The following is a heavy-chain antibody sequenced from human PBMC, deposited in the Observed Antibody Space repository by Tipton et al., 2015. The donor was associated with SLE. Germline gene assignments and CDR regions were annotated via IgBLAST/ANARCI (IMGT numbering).Heavy chain of an antibody. CDR1: EFNLKSYD. CDR2: ISSTGYTI. J-gene: IGHJ4*02. Sequence: SLRLSCVASEFNLKSYDMNWVRQAPGKGLEWISYISSTGYTIFYADSVKGRFTISRDNAKNSLDLQLNSLRVDDTALYYCARGRDGFNLEYYFDLWGQGTPVTVSS. V-gene: IGHV3-48*03. CDR3: ARGRDGFNLEYYFDL. D-gene: IGHD5-24*01.